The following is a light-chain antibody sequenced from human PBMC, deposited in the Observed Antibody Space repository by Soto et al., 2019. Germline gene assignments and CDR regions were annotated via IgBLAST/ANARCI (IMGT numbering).Light chain of an antibody. CDR2: GAS. CDR3: QHYDSFPLT. V-gene: IGKV1-5*01. J-gene: IGKJ3*01. Sequence: IQMTQSPSTLSASVGDRVTVTCRASQSVGPSLAWYQQKPGKVPTLPIYGASILETGVPSRFSGSGSGTDFTLTIASLQPDDSATYYCQHYDSFPLTFGPGTKVEIK. CDR1: QSVGPS.